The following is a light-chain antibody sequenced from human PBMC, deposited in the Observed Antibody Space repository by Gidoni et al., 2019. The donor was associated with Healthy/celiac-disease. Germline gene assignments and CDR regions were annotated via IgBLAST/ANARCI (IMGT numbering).Light chain of an antibody. CDR3: QQSYSTPGT. J-gene: IGKJ4*01. CDR2: AAS. CDR1: QSISSY. Sequence: DIQMTQSPPSPSSSVGDRVTITCRASQSISSYLHWYQQKPGKAPKLLIYAASSLESGVPSRFSGSGSGTDFTLTISSLQPEDFATYYCQQSYSTPGTFGGGTKVEIK. V-gene: IGKV1-39*01.